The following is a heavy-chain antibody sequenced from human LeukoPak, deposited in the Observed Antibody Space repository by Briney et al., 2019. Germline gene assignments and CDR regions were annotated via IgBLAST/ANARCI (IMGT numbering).Heavy chain of an antibody. V-gene: IGHV3-21*01. D-gene: IGHD3-22*01. Sequence: GGSLRLPCAASGFTFSSYSMNWVRQAPGKGLEWVSSISSSSSYIYYADSVKGRFTISRDNAKNSLYLQMNSLRAEDTAVYYCARVEDSSGYYGPYFDYWGQGTLVTVSP. J-gene: IGHJ4*02. CDR2: ISSSSSYI. CDR1: GFTFSSYS. CDR3: ARVEDSSGYYGPYFDY.